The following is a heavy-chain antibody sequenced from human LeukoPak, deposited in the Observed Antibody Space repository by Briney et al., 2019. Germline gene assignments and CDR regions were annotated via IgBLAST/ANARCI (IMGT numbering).Heavy chain of an antibody. Sequence: GGSLRLSCAVSGFIFSTYSMNWVRQAPGKGLEWVSSISSTSSYIYYADSVKGRFTISRDNAKNSLYLQMNSLRAEDTAVYYCARALIGYYFDYWGQGTLVTVSS. J-gene: IGHJ4*02. CDR2: ISSTSSYI. D-gene: IGHD2-8*01. CDR3: ARALIGYYFDY. CDR1: GFIFSTYS. V-gene: IGHV3-21*01.